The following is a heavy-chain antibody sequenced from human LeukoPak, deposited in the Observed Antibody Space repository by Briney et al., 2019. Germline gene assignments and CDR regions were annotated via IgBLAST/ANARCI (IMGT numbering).Heavy chain of an antibody. CDR2: IYTSGST. D-gene: IGHD3-3*01. CDR3: ARVVTIFDPPSYYYYMDV. Sequence: PSETLSLTCTVSGGSISSYYWSWIRQPVGKGLEWIGRIYTSGSTNYNPSLKSRVTMSVDTSKNQFSLKLSSVTAADTAVYYCARVVTIFDPPSYYYYMDVWGKGTTVTVSS. J-gene: IGHJ6*03. V-gene: IGHV4-4*07. CDR1: GGSISSYY.